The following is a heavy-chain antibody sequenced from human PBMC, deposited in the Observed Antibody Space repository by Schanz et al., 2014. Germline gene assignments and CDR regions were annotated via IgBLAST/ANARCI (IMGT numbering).Heavy chain of an antibody. Sequence: EVQLVESGGGLVQPGGSLRLSCAASGFTFSIYAMSWVRQAPGKGLEWVSTIGGTGDSTYYADSVKGRFTISRDNSKNTLYLQMNSLRAEDTAVYYCARDQWLVGGWYFDYWGQGTLVTVSS. J-gene: IGHJ4*02. V-gene: IGHV3-23*04. CDR3: ARDQWLVGGWYFDY. CDR2: IGGTGDST. D-gene: IGHD6-19*01. CDR1: GFTFSIYA.